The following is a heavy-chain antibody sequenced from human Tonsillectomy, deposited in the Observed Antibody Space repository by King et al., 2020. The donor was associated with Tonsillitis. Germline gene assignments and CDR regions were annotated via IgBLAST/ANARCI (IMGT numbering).Heavy chain of an antibody. CDR3: ARGVDPSTGGSLFDC. CDR1: GGSISSGNYY. J-gene: IGHJ4*02. CDR2: IYSSGRA. V-gene: IGHV4-61*02. D-gene: IGHD5/OR15-5a*01. Sequence: VQLQESGPGLMKPSQTLSLTCTVSGGSISSGNYYLTWIRQPAGKGLEWIGRIYSSGRASYNPSLESRVTMSVDTSKNQFSLDMSPVTAADTAVYYCARGVDPSTGGSLFDCWGQGNLVTVSS.